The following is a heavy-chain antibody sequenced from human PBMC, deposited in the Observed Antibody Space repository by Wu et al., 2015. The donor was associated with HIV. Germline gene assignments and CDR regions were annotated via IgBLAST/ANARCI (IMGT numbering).Heavy chain of an antibody. D-gene: IGHD6-19*01. V-gene: IGHV1-2*02. CDR1: GYTFTGYY. J-gene: IGHJ4*02. Sequence: QVQLVQSGAEVKKPGASVKVSCKASGYTFTGYYMHWVRQAPGQGLEWMGWINPNSGGTNFAQNFQGRVTMTRDTSISTAFMELSGLRSDDTAVYYCARGHKQWLGLDYWGQGTLVTVSS. CDR3: ARGHKQWLGLDY. CDR2: INPNSGGT.